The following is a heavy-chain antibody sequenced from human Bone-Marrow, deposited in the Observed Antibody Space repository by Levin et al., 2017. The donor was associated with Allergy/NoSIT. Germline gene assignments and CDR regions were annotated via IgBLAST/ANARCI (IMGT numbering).Heavy chain of an antibody. CDR2: IGSGVSR. J-gene: IGHJ4*02. CDR3: AKRRGAVTGDYYFDY. D-gene: IGHD6-19*01. CDR1: GFTFSSFA. V-gene: IGHV3-23*01. Sequence: GGSLRLSCAASGFTFSSFAMSWVRQAPGKGLEWVSNIGSGVSRYYADSVKGRFTISRDNYKNTLYLQMNSRRAEDTAVYYCAKRRGAVTGDYYFDYWGQGTLVTVSS.